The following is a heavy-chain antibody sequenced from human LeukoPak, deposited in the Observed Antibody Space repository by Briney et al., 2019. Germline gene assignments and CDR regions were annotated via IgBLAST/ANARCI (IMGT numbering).Heavy chain of an antibody. CDR1: GYTFTGYY. J-gene: IGHJ4*02. D-gene: IGHD1-14*01. V-gene: IGHV1-2*02. CDR2: INPNSGGT. CDR3: ARLQPGVLMGNRDY. Sequence: ASVKVSCKASGYTFTGYYMHWVRQAPGQGLEWMGWINPNSGGTNYAQKFQGRVTMTRDTSISTAYMELSRLGSDDTAVYYCARLQPGVLMGNRDYWGQGTLVTVSS.